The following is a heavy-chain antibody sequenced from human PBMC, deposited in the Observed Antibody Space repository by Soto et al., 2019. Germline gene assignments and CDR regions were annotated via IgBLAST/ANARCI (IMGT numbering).Heavy chain of an antibody. V-gene: IGHV1-46*01. CDR2: VNPSGGHT. CDR3: TRGGHFVVVTAALDL. Sequence: QVQLMQSGAEVKKPGASVKVSCKASGDTFTDYYIHWVRQAPGQGLEWMGTVNPSGGHTTYAQHFLGRVTMPRDTSTSTLYMELTSLTSDDTAVYYCTRGGHFVVVTAALDLWVQGTLVTVSS. D-gene: IGHD2-21*02. J-gene: IGHJ5*02. CDR1: GDTFTDYY.